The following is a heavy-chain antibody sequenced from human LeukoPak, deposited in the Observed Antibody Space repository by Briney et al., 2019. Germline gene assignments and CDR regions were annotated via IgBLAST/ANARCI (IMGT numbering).Heavy chain of an antibody. V-gene: IGHV4-30-2*01. CDR3: ARGKEDYDILTGYYTGNWFDP. J-gene: IGHJ5*02. CDR1: GGSISSGGYS. Sequence: PSQTLSLTCAVPGGSISSGGYSWSWIRQPPGKGLEWIGYIYHSGSTYYNPSLKSRDTISVDRSKNQFSLKLSSVTAADTAVYYCARGKEDYDILTGYYTGNWFDPWGQGTLVTVSS. CDR2: IYHSGST. D-gene: IGHD3-9*01.